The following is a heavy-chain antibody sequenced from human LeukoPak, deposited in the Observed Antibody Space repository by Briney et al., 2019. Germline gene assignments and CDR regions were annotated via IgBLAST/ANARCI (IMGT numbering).Heavy chain of an antibody. D-gene: IGHD4-17*01. Sequence: GESLKISCKGSGYSFTTYWIGWVRQMPGKGLEWMGIIYPGDSGTRYGPSFQGQVTISADKSTSTAYLQWSSLKASDTAIYYCAASIYGDYGYFQHWGQGTLVTVSS. V-gene: IGHV5-51*01. CDR1: GYSFTTYW. J-gene: IGHJ1*01. CDR2: IYPGDSGT. CDR3: AASIYGDYGYFQH.